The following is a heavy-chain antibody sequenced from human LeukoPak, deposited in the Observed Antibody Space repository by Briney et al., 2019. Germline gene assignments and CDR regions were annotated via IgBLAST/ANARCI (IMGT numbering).Heavy chain of an antibody. CDR1: GFTFRSYA. CDR3: AKYLFGSY. J-gene: IGHJ4*02. CDR2: ISGSGGST. V-gene: IGHV3-23*01. D-gene: IGHD3-10*02. Sequence: GGSLRLSCGASGFTFRSYAMSWVRLAPTKGLEWVSVISGSGGSTYYADSVKGRFTISRDNSKNTLYLQMNSLRAEDTAVYYCAKYLFGSYWGQGTLVTVSS.